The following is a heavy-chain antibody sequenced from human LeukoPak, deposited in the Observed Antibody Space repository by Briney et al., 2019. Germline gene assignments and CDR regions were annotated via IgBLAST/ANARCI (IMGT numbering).Heavy chain of an antibody. D-gene: IGHD6-19*01. J-gene: IGHJ4*02. CDR3: ARVVGGAVAGFYFDY. CDR2: IKQDGSEK. CDR1: GFTFSSYW. Sequence: GGSLRLSCAASGFTFSSYWMSWVRQAPGKGLEWVANIKQDGSEKYYVDSVKGRFTISRDNAKNSLYLQMNSLRAEDTAMYYCARVVGGAVAGFYFDYWGQGTLVTVSS. V-gene: IGHV3-7*01.